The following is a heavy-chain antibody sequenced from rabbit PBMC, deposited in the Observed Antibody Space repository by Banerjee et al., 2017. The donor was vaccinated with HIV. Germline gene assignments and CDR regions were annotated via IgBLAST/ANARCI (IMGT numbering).Heavy chain of an antibody. CDR1: GFDFSSNA. CDR3: ARAGDYDYTYGYAGYPM. D-gene: IGHD6-1*01. Sequence: QSLEESGGDLVKPGASLTLTCTASGFDFSSNAMCWVRQAPGKGLEWIACIYTGSWGSPYYASWAEGRFTISKTSSTTATLQMTSLTAADTATYFCARAGDYDYTYGYAGYPMWGQGTLVTV. J-gene: IGHJ3*01. V-gene: IGHV1S40*01. CDR2: IYTGSWGSP.